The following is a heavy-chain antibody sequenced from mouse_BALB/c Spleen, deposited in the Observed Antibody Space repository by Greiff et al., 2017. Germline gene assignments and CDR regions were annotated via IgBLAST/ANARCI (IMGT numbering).Heavy chain of an antibody. CDR3: ARPAPGAY. CDR2: IDPSDSYT. Sequence: QVHVKQPGAELVKPGASVKLSCKASGYTFTSYWMHWVKQRPGQGLEWIGEIDPSDSYTNYNQKFKGKATLTVDKSSSTAYMQLSSLTSEDSAVYYCARPAPGAYWGQGTLVTVSA. V-gene: IGHV1-69*02. J-gene: IGHJ3*01. CDR1: GYTFTSYW.